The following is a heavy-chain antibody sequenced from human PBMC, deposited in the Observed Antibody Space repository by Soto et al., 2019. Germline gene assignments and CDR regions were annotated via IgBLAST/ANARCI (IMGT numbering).Heavy chain of an antibody. V-gene: IGHV4-31*03. CDR2: IYYSGST. J-gene: IGHJ5*02. CDR3: ARTAHLCGWYEVWFAP. CDR1: GGSISSGGYY. D-gene: IGHD6-19*01. Sequence: SETLSLTCTVSGGSISSGGYYWSWIRQHPGKGLEWIGYIYYSGSTYYNPSLKSRVTISVDTSRNQFSLKLSSVTAADTAVYYCARTAHLCGWYEVWFAPWGQGTLVTVSA.